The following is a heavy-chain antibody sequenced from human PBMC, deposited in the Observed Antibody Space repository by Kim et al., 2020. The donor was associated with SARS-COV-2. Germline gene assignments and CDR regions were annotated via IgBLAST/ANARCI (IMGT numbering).Heavy chain of an antibody. CDR1: GFSISTSGVG. CDR2: IYWDDDK. V-gene: IGHV2-5*02. Sequence: SGPTLVKPTDTLTLTCSFSGFSISTSGVGLGWIRPPPGKALEWLAVIYWDDDKRYSPSLKSRLTITKDTSKNQVVLSMTNIDPVDTARYYCAHRVGGNGQCDYGDLDYWGEGSLVTLS. D-gene: IGHD4-17*01. J-gene: IGHJ4*02. CDR3: AHRVGGNGQCDYGDLDY.